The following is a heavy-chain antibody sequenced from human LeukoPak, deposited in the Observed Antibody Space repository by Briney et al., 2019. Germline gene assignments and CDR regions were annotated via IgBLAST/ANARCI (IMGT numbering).Heavy chain of an antibody. V-gene: IGHV1-69*01. D-gene: IGHD2-21*02. J-gene: IGHJ4*02. CDR3: ASPPHMTLEGGYYFDY. Sequence: SVNVSCKASGGTFSSYAISWVRQAPGQGLEWMGGIIPIFGTANYAQKFQGRVTITADESTSTAYMELSSLRSEDTAVYYCASPPHMTLEGGYYFDYWGQGTLVTVSS. CDR1: GGTFSSYA. CDR2: IIPIFGTA.